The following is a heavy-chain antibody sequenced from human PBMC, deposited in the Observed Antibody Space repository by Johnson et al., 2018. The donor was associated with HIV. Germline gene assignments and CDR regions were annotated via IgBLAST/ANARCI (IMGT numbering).Heavy chain of an antibody. J-gene: IGHJ3*02. D-gene: IGHD3-16*01. CDR3: ARDPSRLRQSDI. CDR1: GFTFSNYW. CDR2: IKQDGTEK. Sequence: VQLVESGGGLVQTGGSLRLSCAVSGFTFSNYWMNWVRQGPGKGLEWVANIKQDGTEKYYVDSVKGRFTISRDNAKNSLYLQMNSLRAEDTAVYYCARDPSRLRQSDIWGQGTMVTVSS. V-gene: IGHV3-7*01.